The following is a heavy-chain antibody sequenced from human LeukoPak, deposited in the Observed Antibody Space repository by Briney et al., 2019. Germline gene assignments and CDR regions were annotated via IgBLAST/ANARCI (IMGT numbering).Heavy chain of an antibody. Sequence: SVKVSCKASGGTFSSYAISWVRQAPGQGLEWMGRIIPIIGIANYAQKFQGRVMITADKSTSTAYMELSSLRSEDTAVYYCARDGPNARDGCFDYWGQGTLVTVSS. CDR1: GGTFSSYA. CDR3: ARDGPNARDGCFDY. D-gene: IGHD2-2*01. CDR2: IIPIIGIA. J-gene: IGHJ4*02. V-gene: IGHV1-69*04.